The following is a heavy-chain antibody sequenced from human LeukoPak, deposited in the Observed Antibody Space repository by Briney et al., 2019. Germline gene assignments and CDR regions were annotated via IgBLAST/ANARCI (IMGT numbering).Heavy chain of an antibody. V-gene: IGHV4-39*01. CDR3: ARGDYGGNLDY. CDR2: IYYSGST. CDR1: GGSISSSSYY. D-gene: IGHD4-23*01. Sequence: SETLSLTCTVSGGSISSSSYYWGWIRQPPGKGLEWIGSIYYSGSTYYNPSLKSRVTISVDTSKNQFSLKLSSVTAADTAVYYCARGDYGGNLDYWGQGTLVTVSS. J-gene: IGHJ4*02.